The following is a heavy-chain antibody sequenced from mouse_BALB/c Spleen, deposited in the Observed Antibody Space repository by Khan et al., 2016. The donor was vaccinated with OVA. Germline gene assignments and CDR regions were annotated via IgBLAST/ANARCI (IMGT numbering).Heavy chain of an antibody. Sequence: EVQLVESGAELVKPGASVKLSCTASTFNIKDTYMHWVKQRPEQGLEWIGRIDPANGNTKYDPKFQGKATITADTSSNTAYLHLSSPASEDIAVYYCARTTMILGFTYWGQGTLVTVSA. J-gene: IGHJ3*01. V-gene: IGHV14-3*02. CDR1: TFNIKDTY. D-gene: IGHD2-4*01. CDR2: IDPANGNT. CDR3: ARTTMILGFTY.